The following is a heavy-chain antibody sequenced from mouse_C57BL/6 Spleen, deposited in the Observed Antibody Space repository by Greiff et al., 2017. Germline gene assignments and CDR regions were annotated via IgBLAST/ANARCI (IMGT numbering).Heavy chain of an antibody. V-gene: IGHV5-6*01. D-gene: IGHD2-3*01. CDR1: GFTFSSYG. J-gene: IGHJ4*01. Sequence: EVQLVESGGDLVKPGGSLKLSCAASGFTFSSYGMSWVRQTPDKRLEWVATISSGGSYTYYPDSVKGRFTISRDNAQNTLYLQMSSLKSEDTAMYYCARHERWFDYWGQGTSVTVSS. CDR2: ISSGGSYT. CDR3: ARHERWFDY.